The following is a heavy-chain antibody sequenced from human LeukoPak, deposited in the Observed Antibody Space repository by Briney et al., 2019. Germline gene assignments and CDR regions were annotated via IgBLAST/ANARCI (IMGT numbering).Heavy chain of an antibody. CDR3: ARGVVVAALRNDAFDI. CDR1: GGSISSYY. V-gene: IGHV4-59*08. CDR2: IYYSGST. D-gene: IGHD2-15*01. Sequence: SETLSLTCTVSGGSISSYYWSWIRQPPGKGLEWIGYIYYSGSTNYNPSLKSRVTISVDTSKNQFSLKLSSVTAADTAVYYCARGVVVAALRNDAFDIWGQGTMVTVSS. J-gene: IGHJ3*02.